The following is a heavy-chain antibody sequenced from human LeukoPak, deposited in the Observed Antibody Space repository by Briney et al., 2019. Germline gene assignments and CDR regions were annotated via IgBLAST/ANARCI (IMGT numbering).Heavy chain of an antibody. V-gene: IGHV1-69*05. J-gene: IGHJ4*02. CDR2: IIPIFGTA. CDR1: GGTFSSYA. Sequence: SVKVSCKASGGTFSSYAISWVRQAPGQGHEWMGGIIPIFGTANYAQKFQGRVTITTDESTSTAYMELSSLRSEDTAVYYCAREDSGSYFLDYWGQGTLVTVSS. D-gene: IGHD1-26*01. CDR3: AREDSGSYFLDY.